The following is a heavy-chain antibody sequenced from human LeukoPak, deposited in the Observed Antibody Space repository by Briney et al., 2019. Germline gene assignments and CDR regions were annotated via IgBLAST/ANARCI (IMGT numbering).Heavy chain of an antibody. CDR3: VRGFRGYSFAY. CDR1: GFTVSNNY. CDR2: ISTGGSP. J-gene: IGHJ4*02. V-gene: IGHV3-53*01. Sequence: GGSLRLSCAASGFTVSNNYMTWVRQAPGKGLEWVSLISTGGSPYYTDSVKGRFTISRDNSKNTLFLQMNSLRAEDTAVYYCVRGFRGYSFAYWGQGTLVTVSS.